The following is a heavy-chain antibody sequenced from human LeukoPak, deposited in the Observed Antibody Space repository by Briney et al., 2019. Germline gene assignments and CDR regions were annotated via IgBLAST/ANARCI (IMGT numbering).Heavy chain of an antibody. Sequence: GGTLRLSCAASGFTFSSYSMVWVRQAPGKGLEYVSGITSNGGTTYYGNSVKGRFTISRDNSKDTLYLQMGSLRTEDMAVYYCARGIRWASDYWGQGTPVTVAS. CDR3: ARGIRWASDY. CDR1: GFTFSSYS. D-gene: IGHD4-23*01. J-gene: IGHJ4*02. CDR2: ITSNGGTT. V-gene: IGHV3-64*01.